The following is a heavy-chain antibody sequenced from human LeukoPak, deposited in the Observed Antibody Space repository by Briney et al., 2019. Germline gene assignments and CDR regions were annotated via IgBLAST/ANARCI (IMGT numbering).Heavy chain of an antibody. CDR2: LSYDGSHK. Sequence: PGGSLRLSCTASGFTFSGYALHWVRQAPGKGLEWVALLSYDGSHKYYADSVRGRFTISRDNSKNTLYLQMNSLRAEDTAVYYCARDWGFDYWGQGTLVTVSS. J-gene: IGHJ4*02. D-gene: IGHD3-16*01. CDR3: ARDWGFDY. V-gene: IGHV3-30*01. CDR1: GFTFSGYA.